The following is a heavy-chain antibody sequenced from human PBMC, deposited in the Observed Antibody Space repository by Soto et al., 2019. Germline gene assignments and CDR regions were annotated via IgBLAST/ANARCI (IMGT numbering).Heavy chain of an antibody. CDR1: GFTFDDYG. D-gene: IGHD6-13*01. CDR2: INWNGGST. V-gene: IGHV3-20*01. J-gene: IGHJ4*02. Sequence: GGSLRLSCAASGFTFDDYGMSWVRQAPGKGLEWVSGINWNGGSTGYADSVKGRFTISRDNAKNSLYLQMNSLRAEDTALYHCARIPYASSSWYYFDYWGQGTLVTVSS. CDR3: ARIPYASSSWYYFDY.